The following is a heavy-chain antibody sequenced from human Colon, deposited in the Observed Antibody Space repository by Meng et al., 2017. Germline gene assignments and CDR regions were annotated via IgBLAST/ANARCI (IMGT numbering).Heavy chain of an antibody. CDR2: ISTTGSIA. J-gene: IGHJ4*02. CDR3: ATTGSRSSGS. CDR1: GFIFSDYY. D-gene: IGHD3-22*01. V-gene: IGHV3-11*01. Sequence: QGQLVGCGGGWVKPGGSLRLSCAASGFIFSDYYMAWIRQTPGKGLEWVSYISTTGSIAYYADSVKGRFTISRDNAKNSVYLQMNSLRAEDTAVYYCATTGSRSSGSWGQGTLVTVSS.